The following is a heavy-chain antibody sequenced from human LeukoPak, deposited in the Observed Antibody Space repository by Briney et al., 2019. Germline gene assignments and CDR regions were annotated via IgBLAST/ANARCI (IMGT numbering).Heavy chain of an antibody. V-gene: IGHV3-21*01. J-gene: IGHJ4*02. Sequence: GGSLRLSCAASGFTFSSYSMNWVRQAPGKGLEWVSSISSSSRYIYYADSVKGRFTISRDNAKNSLYLQMNSLRTEDTAVYYCARANYYDSSGYRAPLRWGQGTLVTVSS. CDR1: GFTFSSYS. CDR3: ARANYYDSSGYRAPLR. CDR2: ISSSSRYI. D-gene: IGHD3-22*01.